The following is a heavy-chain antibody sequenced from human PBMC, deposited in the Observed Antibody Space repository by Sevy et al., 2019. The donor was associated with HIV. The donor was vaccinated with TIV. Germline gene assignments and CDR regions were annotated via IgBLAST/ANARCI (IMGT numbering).Heavy chain of an antibody. Sequence: GGSLRLSCAVSGFTVSDNYMNWVRQAPGKGLEWVSIIYIAGRTYYADSVRGRFTISRDKAKNTLYLQMNSLRVEDTAVYCCVREDLVLGEDNYYGMDVWGQGTTVTVSS. CDR3: VREDLVLGEDNYYGMDV. V-gene: IGHV3-53*01. D-gene: IGHD3-16*01. CDR2: IYIAGRT. CDR1: GFTVSDNY. J-gene: IGHJ6*02.